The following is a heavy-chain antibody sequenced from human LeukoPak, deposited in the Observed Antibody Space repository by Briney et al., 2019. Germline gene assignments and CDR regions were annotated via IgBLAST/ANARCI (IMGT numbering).Heavy chain of an antibody. Sequence: GGSLRISCAASGFTFDDYAMHWGRQAPGKGLQWVSGISWNSGSIGYADSVKGRFTISRDNAKNSLYLQMNSLRAEDTALYYCAKDIRGDYDILTGYYSSAFDIWGQGTMVTVSS. V-gene: IGHV3-9*01. CDR1: GFTFDDYA. CDR2: ISWNSGSI. J-gene: IGHJ3*02. CDR3: AKDIRGDYDILTGYYSSAFDI. D-gene: IGHD3-9*01.